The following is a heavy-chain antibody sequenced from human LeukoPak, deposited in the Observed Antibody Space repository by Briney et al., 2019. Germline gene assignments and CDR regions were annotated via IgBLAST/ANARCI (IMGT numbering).Heavy chain of an antibody. V-gene: IGHV1-18*01. CDR3: ARVPGRWFGGQGVDY. D-gene: IGHD3-10*01. CDR1: GYTFTSYG. CDR2: ISAYNGNT. Sequence: ASVKVSCEASGYTFTSYGISWVRQAPGQGLEWMGWISAYNGNTNYAQKLQGRVTMTTDTSTSTAYMELRSLRSDDPAVYYCARVPGRWFGGQGVDYWGQGTLVTVSS. J-gene: IGHJ4*02.